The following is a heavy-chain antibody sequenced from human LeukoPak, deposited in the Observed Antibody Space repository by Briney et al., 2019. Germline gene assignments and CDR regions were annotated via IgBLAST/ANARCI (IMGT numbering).Heavy chain of an antibody. V-gene: IGHV4-59*01. Sequence: SETLSLTCTVSGGSISSYYWSWIRQPPGKGLEWIGYIYYSGSTNYNPSLKSRVTISVDTSKNQFSLKLSSVTAADTAVYYCARGGGSGWYRSLTPHESRGMDVWGQGTTVTVSS. CDR2: IYYSGST. J-gene: IGHJ6*02. D-gene: IGHD6-13*01. CDR1: GGSISSYY. CDR3: ARGGGSGWYRSLTPHESRGMDV.